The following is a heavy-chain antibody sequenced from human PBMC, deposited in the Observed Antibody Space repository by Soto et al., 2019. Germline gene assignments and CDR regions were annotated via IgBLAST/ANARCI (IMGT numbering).Heavy chain of an antibody. CDR1: GFTFGDYA. J-gene: IGHJ6*03. CDR2: IRSKAYGGTT. V-gene: IGHV3-49*03. Sequence: GGSLRLSCTASGFTFGDYAMSWFRQAPGKGLEWVGFIRSKAYGGTTEYAASVKGRFTISRDDSKSIAYLQMNSLKTEDTAVYYCTRNGLRYLHYYYYYMDVWGKGTTVTVSS. CDR3: TRNGLRYLHYYYYYMDV. D-gene: IGHD3-9*01.